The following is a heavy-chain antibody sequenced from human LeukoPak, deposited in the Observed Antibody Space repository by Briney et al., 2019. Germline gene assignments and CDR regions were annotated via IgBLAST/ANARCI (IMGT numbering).Heavy chain of an antibody. CDR3: ARLSDSSGYYYYGMDV. J-gene: IGHJ6*02. CDR1: GYTFTSYD. V-gene: IGHV1-8*01. CDR2: MNPNSGNT. Sequence: ASVKVSCKASGYTFTSYDINWVRQATGQGLEWMGWMNPNSGNTGYAQKFQGRVTMTRNTSISTAYMELSSLRSEDTAMYYCARLSDSSGYYYYGMDVWGQGTTVTVSS. D-gene: IGHD3-22*01.